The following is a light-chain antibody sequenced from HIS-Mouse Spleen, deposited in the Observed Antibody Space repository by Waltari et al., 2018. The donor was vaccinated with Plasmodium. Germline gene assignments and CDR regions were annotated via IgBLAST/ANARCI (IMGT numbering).Light chain of an antibody. Sequence: DIQMTQSPSSVSASVGDRVTITCLASQGIRSWLAWYQQKPGKAPKLLIYAASSLQSGVPSRFSGSRSGTDFTLTISSLQPEDFATYYCQQANSFPSFTFGPGTKVDIK. CDR1: QGIRSW. J-gene: IGKJ3*01. V-gene: IGKV1-12*02. CDR3: QQANSFPSFT. CDR2: AAS.